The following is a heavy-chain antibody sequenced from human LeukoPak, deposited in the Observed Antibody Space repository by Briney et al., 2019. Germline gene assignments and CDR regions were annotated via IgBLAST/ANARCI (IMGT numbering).Heavy chain of an antibody. V-gene: IGHV3-66*02. J-gene: IGHJ6*02. D-gene: IGHD5-24*01. CDR1: GFPVNSTY. CDR2: IHSGGST. CDR3: ARDKKRNSDGHNYYGMDV. Sequence: PGPSLRLSCVPSGFPVNSTYMNWGRQAPGEGLGWVLVIHSGGSTYYAHSVKGRFTISRDTSNNMLYLQMNSLRPEDTALYYCARDKKRNSDGHNYYGMDVWGQGSTVTVSS.